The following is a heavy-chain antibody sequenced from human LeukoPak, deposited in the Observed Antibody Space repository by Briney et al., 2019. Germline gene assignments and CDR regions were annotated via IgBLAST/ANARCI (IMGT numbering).Heavy chain of an antibody. Sequence: GASVKVSCKASGYTFTSYDINWVRQATGQGLEWMGWMNPNSGNTGYAQKFQGRVTMTRNTSISTAYMELSSLRSEDTAVYYCARWYIGDNSMPRSFDYWGQGTLVTVSS. V-gene: IGHV1-8*01. J-gene: IGHJ4*02. CDR2: MNPNSGNT. CDR1: GYTFTSYD. D-gene: IGHD4-23*01. CDR3: ARWYIGDNSMPRSFDY.